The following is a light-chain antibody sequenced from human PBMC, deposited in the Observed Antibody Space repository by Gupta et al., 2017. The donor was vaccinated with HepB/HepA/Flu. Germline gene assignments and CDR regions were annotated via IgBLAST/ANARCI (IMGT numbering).Light chain of an antibody. V-gene: IGKV1-5*03. CDR1: QSISRW. J-gene: IGKJ4*01. CDR3: QQCNSYPLT. CDR2: KTS. Sequence: MQMTQSPVTLSASLGDRVTITCRASQSISRWLACHQQKPGKAPILLIYKTSSLESGVPLRFSGGGAGAVSTLTISRLQADDFATYYYQQCNSYPLTFGGGTKVEIK.